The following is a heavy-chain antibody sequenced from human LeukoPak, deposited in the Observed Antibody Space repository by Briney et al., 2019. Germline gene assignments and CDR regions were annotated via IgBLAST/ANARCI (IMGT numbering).Heavy chain of an antibody. Sequence: GGSLRLSCAASGFTFSSYSMNWVRQAPGKGLEWVSSISSSSSYIYYADSVKGRFTISRDNAKNSLYLQMNSLRAEDTAVYYCATEFLENYDILTGYYLSWGQGTLVTVSS. CDR1: GFTFSSYS. CDR2: ISSSSSYI. J-gene: IGHJ5*02. CDR3: ATEFLENYDILTGYYLS. V-gene: IGHV3-21*01. D-gene: IGHD3-9*01.